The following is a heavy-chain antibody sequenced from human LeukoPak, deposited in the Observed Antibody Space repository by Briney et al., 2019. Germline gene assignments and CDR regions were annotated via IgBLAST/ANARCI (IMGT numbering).Heavy chain of an antibody. J-gene: IGHJ3*02. CDR2: VYYSGST. CDR1: GGSFSGYY. D-gene: IGHD2-2*02. V-gene: IGHV4-39*01. CDR3: ARRPYCSSTSCYIGGAFDI. Sequence: SETLSLTCAVYGGSFSGYYWGWIRQPPGKGLEWIGSVYYSGSTYYNPSLKSRLTISVDTSKNQFSLKLSSVTAADTAVYYCARRPYCSSTSCYIGGAFDIWGQGTMVTVSS.